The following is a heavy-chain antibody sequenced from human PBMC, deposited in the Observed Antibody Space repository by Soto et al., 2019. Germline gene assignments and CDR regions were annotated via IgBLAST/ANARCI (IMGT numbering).Heavy chain of an antibody. V-gene: IGHV1-3*01. Sequence: ASVKVSCKASGYTFTSYAMHWVRQAPGQRLEWMGWINAGNGNTKYSQKFQGRVTITRDTSASTAYMELSSLRSEDTAVYYCARDPSRGYYGSGSYPRIYYYYGMDVWGQGTTVT. CDR1: GYTFTSYA. J-gene: IGHJ6*02. D-gene: IGHD3-10*01. CDR3: ARDPSRGYYGSGSYPRIYYYYGMDV. CDR2: INAGNGNT.